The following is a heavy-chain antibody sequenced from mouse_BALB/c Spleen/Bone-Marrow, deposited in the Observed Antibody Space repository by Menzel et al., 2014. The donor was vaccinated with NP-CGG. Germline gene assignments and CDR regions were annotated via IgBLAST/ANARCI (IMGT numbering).Heavy chain of an antibody. J-gene: IGHJ2*01. V-gene: IGHV5-12-2*01. D-gene: IGHD2-14*01. CDR3: VRHRYDGYYFDY. CDR2: ISNGGDNT. Sequence: EVKLVESGGGLVQPGGSLKLSCAAPGFTFSSYIMSWVRQTPEKRLEWVAYISNGGDNTYYPDTVKGRFIISRDNAKNTLCLQMSSLKSEDTAMYYCVRHRYDGYYFDYWGQGTTLTVSS. CDR1: GFTFSSYI.